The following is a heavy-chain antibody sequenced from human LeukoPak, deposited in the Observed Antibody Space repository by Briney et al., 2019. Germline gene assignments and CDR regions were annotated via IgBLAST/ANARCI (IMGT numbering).Heavy chain of an antibody. D-gene: IGHD4-17*01. CDR1: GFTFSSYW. CDR2: INSDGSST. V-gene: IGHV3-74*01. J-gene: IGHJ6*03. Sequence: PGGSLRLSCAASGFTFSSYWMHWVRQAPGKGLVWVSRINSDGSSTSYADSVKGRFTISRDNAKNSLYLQMNSLRAEDTAVYYCARDRGDDYYYYMDVWGKGTTVTVSS. CDR3: ARDRGDDYYYYMDV.